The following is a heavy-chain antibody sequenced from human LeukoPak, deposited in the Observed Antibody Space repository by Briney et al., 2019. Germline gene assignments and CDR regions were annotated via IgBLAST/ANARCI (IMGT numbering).Heavy chain of an antibody. J-gene: IGHJ3*01. D-gene: IGHD1-20*01. CDR3: ARDRYIGNNWEAFDV. CDR1: GFTFSSYS. V-gene: IGHV3-48*04. Sequence: GGSLRLSCAASGFTFSSYSMNWVRQAPGKGLEWVSYINGFTSALHYADSVKGRFTMSRDNTKNSLFLQMNGLRAEDTAVYYCARDRYIGNNWEAFDVWGQGTLVTVSS. CDR2: INGFTSAL.